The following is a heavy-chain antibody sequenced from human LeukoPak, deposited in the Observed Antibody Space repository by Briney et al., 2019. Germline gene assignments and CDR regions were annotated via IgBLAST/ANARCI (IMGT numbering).Heavy chain of an antibody. CDR2: INPNSGGT. D-gene: IGHD3-10*01. V-gene: IGHV1-2*02. J-gene: IGHJ6*03. CDR1: GYTFTGYY. Sequence: ASVKVSCKASGYTFTGYYMHWVRQAPGQGLEWMGWINPNSGGTKYAQKFQGRVSMTRDTSIGSAYMEVSRLRSDDTAVYYCARSRGLDYYGSGTYSGSDSDYYYYYMDVWGKGTTVTISS. CDR3: ARSRGLDYYGSGTYSGSDSDYYYYYMDV.